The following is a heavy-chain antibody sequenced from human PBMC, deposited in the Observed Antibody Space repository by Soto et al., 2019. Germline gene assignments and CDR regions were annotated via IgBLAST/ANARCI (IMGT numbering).Heavy chain of an antibody. D-gene: IGHD2-2*02. V-gene: IGHV3-21*01. CDR3: ASVRPIVVVPAAILDYYGMDV. J-gene: IGHJ6*02. CDR2: ISSSSSYI. CDR1: GFTFSSYS. Sequence: GSLRLSCAASGFTFSSYSMNWVRQAPGKGLEWVSSISSSSSYIYYADSVKGRFTISRDNAKNSLYLQMNSLRAEDTAVYYCASVRPIVVVPAAILDYYGMDVWGQGTTVTVSS.